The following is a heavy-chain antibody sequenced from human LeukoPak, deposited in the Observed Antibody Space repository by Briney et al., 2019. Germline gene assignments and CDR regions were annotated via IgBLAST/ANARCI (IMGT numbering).Heavy chain of an antibody. Sequence: ASVKVSCKVSGSTLTELSMQWVRQAPGKGLEWMGGFDPVDGETIYAQKFQGRVTMTEDTPTDTSYMELSSLRSEDRAVYYGATRPWCGDYVGSYAFDIWGQGTMVTVSS. CDR2: FDPVDGET. CDR3: ATRPWCGDYVGSYAFDI. D-gene: IGHD4-17*01. J-gene: IGHJ3*02. CDR1: GSTLTELS. V-gene: IGHV1-24*01.